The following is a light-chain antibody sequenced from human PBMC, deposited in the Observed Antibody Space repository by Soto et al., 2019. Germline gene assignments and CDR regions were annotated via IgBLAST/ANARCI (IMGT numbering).Light chain of an antibody. J-gene: IGLJ2*01. CDR3: SSYRTGSRV. V-gene: IGLV1-40*01. CDR1: GSNVGASYD. Sequence: QSVLTQPPSVSGAPGQTITMSCTGSGSNVGASYDVHWYQVLPGAGPRLLIYKNNNRPSGVPDRFSGSKSGTSASLAITGLRAEDEADYYCSSYRTGSRVFGGGTQLTVL. CDR2: KNN.